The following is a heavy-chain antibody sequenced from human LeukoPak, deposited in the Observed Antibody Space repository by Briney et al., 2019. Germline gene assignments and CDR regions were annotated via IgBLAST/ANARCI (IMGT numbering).Heavy chain of an antibody. CDR3: AELGITMIGGV. D-gene: IGHD3-10*02. CDR2: ISYDGSNN. Sequence: GGSLRLSCAASGITFSIYIMHWVRQAPGKGLEWVAAISYDGSNNYYADSVKGRFTISRDNSENSLYLQMNSLRAEDTAVYYCAELGITMIGGVWGKGTTVTISS. J-gene: IGHJ6*04. CDR1: GITFSIYI. V-gene: IGHV3-30*04.